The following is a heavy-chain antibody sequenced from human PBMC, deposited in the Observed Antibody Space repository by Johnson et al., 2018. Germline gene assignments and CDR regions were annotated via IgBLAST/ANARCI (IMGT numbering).Heavy chain of an antibody. J-gene: IGHJ6*03. CDR3: ARGVAARPYYYYYYMDV. CDR1: GGSFSGYY. CDR2: INHSGST. V-gene: IGHV4-34*01. Sequence: QVQLQQWGAGLLKPSETLSLTCAVYGGSFSGYYWSWIRQPPGKGLEWIGEINHSGSTNYNPSLKSRVPISVDTSKNQFSLKLRCVTAADPAGYYRARGVAARPYYYYYYMDVWGKGTTVTVSS. D-gene: IGHD6-6*01.